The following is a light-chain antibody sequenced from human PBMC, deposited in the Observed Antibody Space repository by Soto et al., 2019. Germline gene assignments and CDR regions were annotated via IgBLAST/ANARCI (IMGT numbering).Light chain of an antibody. J-gene: IGLJ7*01. Sequence: QSALTQPRSVSGSPGQSVTISCTGTSSDVGGYTYVSWYQQHPGKSPKLMLYDVSKRPSGVPDRFSGSKSGTTASLTISGLQAEDEADYYCGSSAGSSAVFGGGTQMTVL. CDR1: SSDVGGYTY. CDR3: GSSAGSSAV. CDR2: DVS. V-gene: IGLV2-11*01.